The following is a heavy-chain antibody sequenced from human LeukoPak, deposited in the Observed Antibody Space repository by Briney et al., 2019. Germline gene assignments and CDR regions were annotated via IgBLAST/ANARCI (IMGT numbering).Heavy chain of an antibody. CDR1: GFTFDDYA. D-gene: IGHD3-10*01. V-gene: IGHV3-9*01. CDR3: AKDMLWFGESWDAFDI. CDR2: ISWNSGSI. Sequence: GRSLRLSCAASGFTFDDYAMHWVRRAPGKGLEWVSGISWNSGSIGYADSVKGRFTISRDNAKNSLYLQMNSLRAEDTALYYCAKDMLWFGESWDAFDIWGQGTMVTVSS. J-gene: IGHJ3*02.